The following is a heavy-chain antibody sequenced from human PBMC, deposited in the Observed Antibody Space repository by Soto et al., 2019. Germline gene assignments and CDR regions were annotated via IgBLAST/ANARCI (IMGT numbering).Heavy chain of an antibody. CDR1: GYSINSDYY. CDR2: VDHSGRA. V-gene: IGHV4-38-2*01. D-gene: IGHD3-10*01. J-gene: IGHJ4*02. CDR3: AKKGYYPSGKINLFDS. Sequence: SETLSLTCAVSGYSINSDYYWGWIRQPPGKGLEWIGSVDHSGRAYYSPSLRSRLTIFIDTSKNQFSLRLTSVTAADTAMYFCAKKGYYPSGKINLFDSWGPGTLVTVSS.